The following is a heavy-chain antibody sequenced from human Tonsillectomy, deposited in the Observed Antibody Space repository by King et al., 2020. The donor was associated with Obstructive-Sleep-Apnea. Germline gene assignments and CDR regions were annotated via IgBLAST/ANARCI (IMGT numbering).Heavy chain of an antibody. V-gene: IGHV1-69*10. J-gene: IGHJ4*02. D-gene: IGHD3-10*01. CDR3: ARDSSLYYGSGSTIDY. Sequence: QLVQSGAEVKKPGSSVKVSCKASGGTFSSYAISWVRQAPGQGLEWMGGIIPILGIANYAQKFQGRVTITADKSTSTAYMEQSSLRSEDTAVYYCARDSSLYYGSGSTIDYWGQGTLVTVSS. CDR1: GGTFSSYA. CDR2: IIPILGIA.